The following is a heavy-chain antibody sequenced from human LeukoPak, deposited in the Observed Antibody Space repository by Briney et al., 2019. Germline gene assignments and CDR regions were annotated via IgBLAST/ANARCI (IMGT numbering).Heavy chain of an antibody. CDR2: ISSSGSTI. D-gene: IGHD3-3*01. V-gene: IGHV3-11*01. CDR3: ARVFEDVPQFDY. Sequence: GGSLRLSCAASGFTFSDYYMSWIRQAPGKGLEWVSYISSSGSTIYYADSVKGRFTISRDNAKDSLYLQMNSLRAEDTAVYYCARVFEDVPQFDYWGQGTLVTVSS. J-gene: IGHJ4*02. CDR1: GFTFSDYY.